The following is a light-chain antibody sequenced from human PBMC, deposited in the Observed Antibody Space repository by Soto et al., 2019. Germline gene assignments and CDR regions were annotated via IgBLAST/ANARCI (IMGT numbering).Light chain of an antibody. CDR2: EVS. CDR1: SSDVGGYNY. V-gene: IGLV2-14*01. Sequence: QSALTQPASVSGSPGQSITISCTGTSSDVGGYNYVSWYQQHPGKAPKLMLYEVSNRPSGVSNRFSGSKSGNTASLTISGLQAEDEADYYCSSYTGSSALFGGGTKLTVL. CDR3: SSYTGSSAL. J-gene: IGLJ2*01.